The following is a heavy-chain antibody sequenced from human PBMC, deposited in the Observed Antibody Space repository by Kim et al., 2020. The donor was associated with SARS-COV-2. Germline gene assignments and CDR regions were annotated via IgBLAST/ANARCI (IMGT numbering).Heavy chain of an antibody. CDR3: ARGRKKGYNVNYYGMDV. J-gene: IGHJ6*02. V-gene: IGHV4-34*01. CDR2: INHSGST. D-gene: IGHD1-1*01. CDR1: GGSFSGYY. Sequence: SETLSLTCAVYGGSFSGYYWSWIRQPPGKGLEWIGEINHSGSTNYNPSLKSRVTISVDTSKNQFSLKLSSVTAADTAVYYCARGRKKGYNVNYYGMDVWGQGTTVTVSS.